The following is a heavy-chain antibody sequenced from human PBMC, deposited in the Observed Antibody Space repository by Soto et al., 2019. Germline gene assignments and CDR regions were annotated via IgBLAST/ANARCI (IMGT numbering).Heavy chain of an antibody. CDR1: GFSFSSYT. Sequence: PGGSLRLSCAASGFSFSSYTMTWVRQAPGKGLEWVSAITGSGGGTTFADSVKGRFTISRDNSKNTLYLQMNSLRAEDTAVYYCAKGASSGYFLDYWGQGSLVTVYS. J-gene: IGHJ4*02. CDR3: AKGASSGYFLDY. V-gene: IGHV3-23*01. D-gene: IGHD3-22*01. CDR2: ITGSGGGT.